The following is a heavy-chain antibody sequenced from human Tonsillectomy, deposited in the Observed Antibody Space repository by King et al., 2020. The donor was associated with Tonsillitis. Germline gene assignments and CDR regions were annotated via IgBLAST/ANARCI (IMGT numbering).Heavy chain of an antibody. CDR3: ARDLLQLHYDNSAYFNWFDR. D-gene: IGHD3-22*01. CDR1: GGTFRSYA. CDR2: IIPILDIT. Sequence: QLVQSGAEVKKPGSSVKVSCKTSGGTFRSYAISWVRQAPGQGLEWMGRIIPILDITNYAQNFQGRVTITADKSTRTAYMELSSLRSEDTAVYYCARDLLQLHYDNSAYFNWFDRWGQGTLVTVSS. V-gene: IGHV1-69*09. J-gene: IGHJ5*02.